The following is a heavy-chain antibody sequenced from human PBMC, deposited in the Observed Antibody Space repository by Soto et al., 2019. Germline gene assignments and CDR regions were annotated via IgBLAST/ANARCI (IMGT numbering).Heavy chain of an antibody. Sequence: QVQLVQSGAEVKKPGSPVKVSCKASGCTFSSCAISWVRQAPGQGLEWMGGILPIFGTANYARKFQGRVTITADRSTSTAYMELSSLRSEDTAVYYCVRASTLTVHCGSVSCPRMDVWGQGTTVTVSS. CDR3: VRASTLTVHCGSVSCPRMDV. D-gene: IGHD2-2*01. J-gene: IGHJ6*02. CDR1: GCTFSSCA. V-gene: IGHV1-69*06. CDR2: ILPIFGTA.